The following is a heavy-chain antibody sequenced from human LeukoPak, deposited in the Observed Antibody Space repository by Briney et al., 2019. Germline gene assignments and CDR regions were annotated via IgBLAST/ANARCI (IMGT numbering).Heavy chain of an antibody. V-gene: IGHV4-30-2*01. Sequence: SQTLSLTCAVSGGSISSGGYSWSWIRQPPGKGLEWIGYIYHSGSTYYNPSLKSRVTISVDRSKNQFSLKLSSVTAAATAVYYCARGLGYYGSGSYYNVERYYYYGMDVWGQGTTVTVSS. D-gene: IGHD3-10*01. J-gene: IGHJ6*02. CDR1: GGSISSGGYS. CDR2: IYHSGST. CDR3: ARGLGYYGSGSYYNVERYYYYGMDV.